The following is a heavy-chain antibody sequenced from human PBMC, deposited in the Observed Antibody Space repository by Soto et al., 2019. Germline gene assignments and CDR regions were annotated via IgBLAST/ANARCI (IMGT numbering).Heavy chain of an antibody. CDR2: ISSGGDYI. Sequence: EVQLVESGGDLVKPGGSLRLSCADSGFTFSDYTMNWVRQAPGKGLEWVSSISSGGDYIYYTDSLKGRFTISRDNAKNSLYLQMNSLRADDTAVYYCARGCTNGVCSHKPYYGMDVWGQGTTVTVSS. J-gene: IGHJ6*02. V-gene: IGHV3-21*01. CDR3: ARGCTNGVCSHKPYYGMDV. CDR1: GFTFSDYT. D-gene: IGHD2-8*01.